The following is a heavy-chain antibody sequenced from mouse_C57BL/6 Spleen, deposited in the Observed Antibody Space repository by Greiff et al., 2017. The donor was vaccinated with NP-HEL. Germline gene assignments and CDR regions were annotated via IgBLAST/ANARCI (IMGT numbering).Heavy chain of an antibody. CDR1: GYTFTDYY. CDR3: ARYGYDGNWYFDV. CDR2: INPYNGGT. V-gene: IGHV1-19*01. J-gene: IGHJ1*03. D-gene: IGHD2-2*01. Sequence: VQLQQSGPVLVKPGASVKMSCKASGYTFTDYYMNWVKQSHGKSLEWIGVINPYNGGTSYNQKFKGKATLTVDKSSSTAYMELNSLTSEDSAVYYCARYGYDGNWYFDVWGTGTTVTVSS.